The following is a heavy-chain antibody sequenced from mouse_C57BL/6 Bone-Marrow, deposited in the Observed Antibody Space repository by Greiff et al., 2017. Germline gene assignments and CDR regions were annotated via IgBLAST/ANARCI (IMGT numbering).Heavy chain of an antibody. J-gene: IGHJ3*01. CDR2: ISYDGSN. Sequence: VQLKESGPGLVKPSQSLSLTCSVTGYSITSGYYWNWIRQFPGNKLEWMGYISYDGSNNYNPSLKNRISITRDTSKNQFFLKLNSVTTEDTATYYCARGVTFAYWGQGTLVTVSA. D-gene: IGHD2-5*01. CDR1: GYSITSGYY. CDR3: ARGVTFAY. V-gene: IGHV3-6*01.